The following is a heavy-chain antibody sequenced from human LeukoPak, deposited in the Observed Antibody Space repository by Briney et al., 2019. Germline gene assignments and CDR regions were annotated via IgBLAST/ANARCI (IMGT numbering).Heavy chain of an antibody. CDR2: IYYIGST. V-gene: IGHV4-59*08. CDR3: ARSAIDAFDI. D-gene: IGHD6-25*01. J-gene: IGHJ3*02. CDR1: GGSISNYY. Sequence: SETLSLTCTVSGGSISNYYWTWIRQPPGKGLEWIGHIYYIGSTNYNPSLKSRVSISVDTSKNQFSLKLSSVTAADTAVYYCARSAIDAFDIWGQGTMVTVSS.